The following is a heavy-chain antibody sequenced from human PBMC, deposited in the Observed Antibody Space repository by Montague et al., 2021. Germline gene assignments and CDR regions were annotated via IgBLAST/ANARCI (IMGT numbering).Heavy chain of an antibody. J-gene: IGHJ3*02. D-gene: IGHD2-21*02. CDR2: IYYSGST. V-gene: IGHV4-39*01. Sequence: SETLSLTCTVSGGSISGTSYYWGWIRQPPGTGLEWIGSIYYSGSTYYNPSLKSRVTISADTSKNQFSLRLRSVTAADTAVYYCARRMGFVVVTEHDAFDIWGQGTMVTVSS. CDR3: ARRMGFVVVTEHDAFDI. CDR1: GGSISGTSYY.